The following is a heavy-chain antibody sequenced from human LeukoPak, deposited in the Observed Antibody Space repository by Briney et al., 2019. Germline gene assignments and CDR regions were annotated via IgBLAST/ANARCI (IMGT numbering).Heavy chain of an antibody. Sequence: SGGSLRLSCAVSGFTFSSYGMSWVRQAPGKGLEWVSAIRGSGGNTHYSDSVKGRFTISRDNSKNTLYLQMNSLRAEDTAVYYCARRAGAYSHPYDHWGQGTLVTVSS. CDR2: IRGSGGNT. D-gene: IGHD4/OR15-4a*01. V-gene: IGHV3-23*01. CDR1: GFTFSSYG. CDR3: ARRAGAYSHPYDH. J-gene: IGHJ4*02.